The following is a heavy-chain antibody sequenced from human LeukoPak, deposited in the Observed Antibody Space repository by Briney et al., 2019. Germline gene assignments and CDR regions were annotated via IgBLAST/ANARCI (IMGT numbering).Heavy chain of an antibody. J-gene: IGHJ6*03. Sequence: SETLSLTCTVSGGSISSYYWSWIRQPAGKGLEWIGRIYTSGSTNYNPSLKSRVTMSVDTSKNQSSLKLSSVTYADTAVYYCARVIDFWSGYSPVYYYYYMDVWGKGTTVTVSS. D-gene: IGHD3-3*01. CDR1: GGSISSYY. CDR3: ARVIDFWSGYSPVYYYYYMDV. CDR2: IYTSGST. V-gene: IGHV4-4*07.